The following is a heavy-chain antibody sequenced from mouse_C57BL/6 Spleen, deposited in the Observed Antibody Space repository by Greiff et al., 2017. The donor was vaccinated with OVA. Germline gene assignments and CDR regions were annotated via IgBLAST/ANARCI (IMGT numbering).Heavy chain of an antibody. Sequence: VQLQESGPGLVQPSQSLSITCTVSGFSLTSYGVHWVRQSPGKGLEWLGVIWSGGSTDYNAAFISRLSISKDNSKSQVFFKMNSLQADDTAIYYCARKSIYYGNPYYAMDYWGQGTSVTVSS. J-gene: IGHJ4*01. CDR2: IWSGGST. CDR3: ARKSIYYGNPYYAMDY. CDR1: GFSLTSYG. D-gene: IGHD2-1*01. V-gene: IGHV2-2*01.